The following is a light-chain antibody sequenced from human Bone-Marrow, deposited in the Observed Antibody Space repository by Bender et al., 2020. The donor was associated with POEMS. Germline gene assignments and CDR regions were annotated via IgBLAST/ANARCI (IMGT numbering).Light chain of an antibody. CDR2: YDD. V-gene: IGLV1-36*01. CDR1: SSHTGHHG. CDR3: SGWDDSLSGWV. J-gene: IGLJ3*02. Sequence: QSVVTQPPSLSEAPRQRVTISCSASSSHTGHHGVNWYQQLPGEAPKLLIYYDDLLTPGISDRLSASKSGTSASLAISELQAEDERLYYCSGWDDSLSGWVFGGGTKLTVL.